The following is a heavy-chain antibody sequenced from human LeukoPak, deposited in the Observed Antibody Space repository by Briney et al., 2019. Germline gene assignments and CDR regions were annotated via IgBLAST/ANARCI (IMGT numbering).Heavy chain of an antibody. CDR1: GFTFSSYA. J-gene: IGHJ4*02. D-gene: IGHD6-6*01. CDR2: ISGSGDNT. Sequence: GGSLRLSCAASGFTFSSYAMSWVRQVPGKGLEWVSVISGSGDNTYYADSVKGRFTISRDNSKNMLYLRMNSLRAEDTAVYYCAKWKYSNSGIDDYWGQGTLVTVSS. V-gene: IGHV3-23*01. CDR3: AKWKYSNSGIDDY.